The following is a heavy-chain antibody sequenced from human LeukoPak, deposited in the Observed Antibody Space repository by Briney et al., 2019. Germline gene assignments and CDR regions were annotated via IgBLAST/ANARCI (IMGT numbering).Heavy chain of an antibody. D-gene: IGHD6-13*01. CDR1: GYTFTGYY. CDR2: INPNSGGT. V-gene: IGHV1-2*02. Sequence: ASVKVSCKASGYTFTGYYMYLVRQAPGQGREWMGGINPNSGGTNYAQKFQGRVTMNRDTSISTAYMELSRLGSDDTAVYYCASSSWYMDAFDIWGQGTMVTVSS. CDR3: ASSSWYMDAFDI. J-gene: IGHJ3*02.